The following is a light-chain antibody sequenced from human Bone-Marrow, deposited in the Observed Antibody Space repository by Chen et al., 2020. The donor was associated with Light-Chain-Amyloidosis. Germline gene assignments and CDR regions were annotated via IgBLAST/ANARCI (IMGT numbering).Light chain of an antibody. CDR1: HIGSTS. V-gene: IGLV3-21*02. CDR2: DDS. J-gene: IGLJ3*02. Sequence: SYVLTQPSSVSVAPGQTATIACGGNHIGSTSVHWYLQPPGHAPLLVVYDDSDRPAGIPGRLSGSNSGNTATLTISRVEAGDEADYYCQVWDRSSDRPVFGGGTKLTVL. CDR3: QVWDRSSDRPV.